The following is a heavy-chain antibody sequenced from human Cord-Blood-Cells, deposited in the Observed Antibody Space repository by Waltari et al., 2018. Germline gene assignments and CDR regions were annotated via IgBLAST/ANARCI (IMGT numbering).Heavy chain of an antibody. CDR1: GGSISSSSYY. Sequence: QLQLQESGPGLVKPSETLSLTCTVSGGSISSSSYYWGWIRQPPGKGLEWIGSIYYSGSASYTPSLKDRVTISVDPSKNQFSLKLSSVTAADTAVYYCATHIVVVTASPNWFDPWGQGTLVTVSS. V-gene: IGHV4-39*07. D-gene: IGHD2-21*02. CDR3: ATHIVVVTASPNWFDP. CDR2: IYYSGSA. J-gene: IGHJ5*02.